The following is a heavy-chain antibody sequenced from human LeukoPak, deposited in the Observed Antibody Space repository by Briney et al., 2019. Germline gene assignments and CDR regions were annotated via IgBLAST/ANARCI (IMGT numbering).Heavy chain of an antibody. V-gene: IGHV1-2*02. D-gene: IGHD6-6*01. CDR2: INPNSGGT. CDR3: AREGARIAARRASGFDP. J-gene: IGHJ5*02. Sequence: ASVKVSCKASGYTFTGYYMHWVRQAPGQGLEWMAWINPNSGGTNCAQKFQGRVTMTRDTSISTAYMELSRLRSDDTAVYYCAREGARIAARRASGFDPWGQGTLVTVSS. CDR1: GYTFTGYY.